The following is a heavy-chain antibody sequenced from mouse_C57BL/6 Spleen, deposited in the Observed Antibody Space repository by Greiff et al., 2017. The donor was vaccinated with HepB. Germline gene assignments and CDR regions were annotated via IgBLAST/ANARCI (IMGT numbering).Heavy chain of an antibody. Sequence: VQLQQSGPELVKPGASVKISCKASGYAFSSSWMNWVKQRPGKGLEWIGRIYPGDGDTNYNGKFKGKATLTPDKSSSTAYMQLSSLTSEDSAVYFCATLYDYDGGYWGQGTSVTVSS. CDR1: GYAFSSSW. V-gene: IGHV1-82*01. CDR3: ATLYDYDGGY. J-gene: IGHJ4*01. D-gene: IGHD2-4*01. CDR2: IYPGDGDT.